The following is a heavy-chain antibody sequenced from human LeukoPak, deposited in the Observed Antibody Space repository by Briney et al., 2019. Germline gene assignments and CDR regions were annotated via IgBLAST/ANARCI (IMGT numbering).Heavy chain of an antibody. CDR2: IYYSWST. D-gene: IGHD6-13*01. CDR3: ASAKGDLYSSSWYRSYYFDY. Sequence: SETLSLTCTVSGGSISSYYWSWIRQPPGKGLEWIGYIYYSWSTNYNPSLKSRVTISVDTSKNQFSLKLSSVTAADTAVYYCASAKGDLYSSSWYRSYYFDYWGQGTLVTVSS. J-gene: IGHJ4*02. CDR1: GGSISSYY. V-gene: IGHV4-59*01.